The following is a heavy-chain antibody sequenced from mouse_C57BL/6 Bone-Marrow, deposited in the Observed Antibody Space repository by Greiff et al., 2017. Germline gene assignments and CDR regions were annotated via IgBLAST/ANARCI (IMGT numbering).Heavy chain of an antibody. D-gene: IGHD2-1*01. Sequence: QVQLQQPGAELVKPGASVKLSCKASGYTFTSYWMHWVKQRPGQGLEWIGMIHPNSGSTNYNEKFKSKATLTVDKSSSTAYMQLSSLTSEDSAVYYCARRTVTKFFFYYFDYWGQGTTLTVSS. CDR3: ARRTVTKFFFYYFDY. V-gene: IGHV1-64*01. CDR2: IHPNSGST. J-gene: IGHJ2*01. CDR1: GYTFTSYW.